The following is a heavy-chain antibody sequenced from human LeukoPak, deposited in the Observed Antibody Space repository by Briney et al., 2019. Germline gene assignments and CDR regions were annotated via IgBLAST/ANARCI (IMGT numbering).Heavy chain of an antibody. CDR3: ARGTDSSGYYYRTLDY. V-gene: IGHV1-2*02. D-gene: IGHD3-22*01. J-gene: IGHJ4*02. CDR1: GYIFTGYY. Sequence: ASVKVSCKASGYIFTGYYMHWVRQAPGQGLEWMGWINPNSGGTNYAQKFQGRVTMTRDTSISTAYMELSRLRSDDTAVYYCARGTDSSGYYYRTLDYWGQGTLVTVSS. CDR2: INPNSGGT.